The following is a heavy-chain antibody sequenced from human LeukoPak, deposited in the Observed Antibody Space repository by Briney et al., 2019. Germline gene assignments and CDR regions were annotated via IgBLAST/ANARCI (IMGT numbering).Heavy chain of an antibody. CDR1: GGSFSGYY. V-gene: IGHV4-4*07. CDR3: ARELEWEPHFDY. Sequence: PSETLSLTCAVYGGSFSGYYWNWIRQPAGKGLEWIGRVYPTGSTNLNPSLKSRVTMSVDTSKNQLSLNLRSVTAADTAVYYCARELEWEPHFDYWGQGTLVTVSS. J-gene: IGHJ4*02. CDR2: VYPTGST. D-gene: IGHD1-26*01.